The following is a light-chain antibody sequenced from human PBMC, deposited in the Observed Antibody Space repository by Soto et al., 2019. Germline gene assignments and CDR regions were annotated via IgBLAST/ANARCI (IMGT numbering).Light chain of an antibody. Sequence: QSSLTQPPSPSGSPGQSVTISCPGNSSDVGGYNYVSWYQQHPGKAPKLMIYEVSKRPSGVPDRFSGSKSGNTASLTVSGLQAEDEADYYCSSYAGSNNLGVFGTGTKVTVL. CDR3: SSYAGSNNLGV. CDR1: SSDVGGYNY. CDR2: EVS. V-gene: IGLV2-8*01. J-gene: IGLJ1*01.